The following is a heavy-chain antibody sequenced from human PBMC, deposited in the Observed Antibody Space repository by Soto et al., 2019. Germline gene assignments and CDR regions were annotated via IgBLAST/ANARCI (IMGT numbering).Heavy chain of an antibody. D-gene: IGHD3-3*01. CDR1: GFTFSSYA. CDR3: AKAGGRRSYYDFWSGYRMDV. V-gene: IGHV3-23*01. Sequence: GGSLRLSCAASGFTFSSYAMSWVRQAPGKGPEWVSAISGSGGSTYYADSVKGRFTISRDNSKNTLYLQMNSLRAEDTAVYYCAKAGGRRSYYDFWSGYRMDVWGQGTTVTVSS. CDR2: ISGSGGST. J-gene: IGHJ6*02.